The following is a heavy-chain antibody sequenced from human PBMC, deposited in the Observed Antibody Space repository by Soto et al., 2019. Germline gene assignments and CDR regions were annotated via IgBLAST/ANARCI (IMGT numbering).Heavy chain of an antibody. CDR3: AHFPDIHIVGY. Sequence: QITLKESGPTLVKPTQTLTLTCTFSGFSLSTSGVGVGWIRQPPGKALEWLALIYWDDDKRYSPSLKSRLTRTKDTSNSQVVLTMTNMDPVDTAAYYCAHFPDIHIVGYWGQGTLVTVSS. D-gene: IGHD2-2*02. CDR1: GFSLSTSGVG. CDR2: IYWDDDK. V-gene: IGHV2-5*02. J-gene: IGHJ4*02.